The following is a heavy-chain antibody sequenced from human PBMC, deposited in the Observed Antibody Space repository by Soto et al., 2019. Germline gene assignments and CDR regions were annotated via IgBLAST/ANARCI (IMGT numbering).Heavy chain of an antibody. V-gene: IGHV3-30-3*01. Sequence: VGSLRLSCAASGFTFSSYAMHWVRQAPGKGLEWVAVISYDGSNKYYADSVKGRFTISRDNSKNTLYLQMNSLRAEDTAVYYCARDSGYSYGYVGSFDYWGQGTLVTVSS. CDR1: GFTFSSYA. CDR3: ARDSGYSYGYVGSFDY. CDR2: ISYDGSNK. J-gene: IGHJ4*02. D-gene: IGHD5-18*01.